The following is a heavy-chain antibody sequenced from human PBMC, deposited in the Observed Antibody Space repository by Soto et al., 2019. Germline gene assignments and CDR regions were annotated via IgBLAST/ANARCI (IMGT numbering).Heavy chain of an antibody. V-gene: IGHV6-1*01. CDR3: ARGLSVMYSSGWRPFDY. D-gene: IGHD6-19*01. J-gene: IGHJ4*02. CDR2: TYYRSKWYN. Sequence: QVPLQQSGPGLVKPSQTLSLTCAISGDSVSSNSAAWNWIRQSPSRGLEWLGRTYYRSKWYNDYAVSVKSRITINPDTSKNQFSLQLNSVTPEDTAVYYCARGLSVMYSSGWRPFDYWGQGTLVTVSS. CDR1: GDSVSSNSAA.